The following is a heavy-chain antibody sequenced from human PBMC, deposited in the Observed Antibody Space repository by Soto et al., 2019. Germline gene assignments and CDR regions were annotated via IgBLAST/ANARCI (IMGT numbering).Heavy chain of an antibody. Sequence: PGESLKISCKGSGYSFTSYWIGWVRQMPGKGLEWMGIIYPGDSDTRYSPSFQGQVTISADKSISTAYLQWSSLKASDTAMYYCARRGVSSGRYWNYYYMAVWGKGTTVTVSS. V-gene: IGHV5-51*01. CDR3: ARRGVSSGRYWNYYYMAV. CDR1: GYSFTSYW. D-gene: IGHD6-19*01. CDR2: IYPGDSDT. J-gene: IGHJ6*03.